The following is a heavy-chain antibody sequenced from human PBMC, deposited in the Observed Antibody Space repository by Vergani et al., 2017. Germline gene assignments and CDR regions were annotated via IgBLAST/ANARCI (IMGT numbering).Heavy chain of an antibody. Sequence: QVQLVESGGGVVQPGRSLRLSCAASGFTFSSYAMHWVRQAPGKGLEWVAVISYDGSNKYYADSVKGRFTISRDNSKNTLYLQMNSLRAEDTAVYYCARAGVEMATIIHFDYWGQGTLVTVSS. CDR1: GFTFSSYA. CDR2: ISYDGSNK. CDR3: ARAGVEMATIIHFDY. V-gene: IGHV3-30*04. D-gene: IGHD5-24*01. J-gene: IGHJ4*02.